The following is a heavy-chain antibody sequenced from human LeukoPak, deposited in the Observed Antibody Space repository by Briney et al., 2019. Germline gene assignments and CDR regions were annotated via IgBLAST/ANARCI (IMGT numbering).Heavy chain of an antibody. CDR3: AREANWFDP. CDR1: GYTFTSYY. V-gene: IGHV1-46*01. J-gene: IGHJ5*02. Sequence: ASVKVSCKAPGYTFTSYYMHWVRQAPGQGLEWMGIINTSGGSTSYAQKFQGRVTMTRDTSTNTVYMELSSLRSDDTAVYYCAREANWFDPWGQGTLVTVSS. CDR2: INTSGGST.